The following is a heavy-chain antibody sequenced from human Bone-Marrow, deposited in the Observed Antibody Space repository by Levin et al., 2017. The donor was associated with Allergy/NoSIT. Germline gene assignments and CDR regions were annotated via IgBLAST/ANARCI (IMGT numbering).Heavy chain of an antibody. CDR3: ARDRVTTNWYFDL. Sequence: GGSLRLSCSASGFNFSSYWMHWVRQAPVKGLVWFSRINRDGSSTSYADSVKGRFTISRDNAKNTLYLQMNSLRAEDTSVYYCARDRVTTNWYFDLWSRGTLVTVSS. J-gene: IGHJ2*01. CDR2: INRDGSST. CDR1: GFNFSSYW. D-gene: IGHD4-17*01. V-gene: IGHV3-74*01.